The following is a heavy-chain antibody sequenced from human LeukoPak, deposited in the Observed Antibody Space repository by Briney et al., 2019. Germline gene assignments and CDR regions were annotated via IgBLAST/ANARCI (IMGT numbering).Heavy chain of an antibody. CDR3: ARLPIVVPAAIGPNWFDP. V-gene: IGHV3-53*01. J-gene: IGHJ5*02. CDR1: GFIVSGDY. D-gene: IGHD2-2*02. CDR2: MYSGGAT. Sequence: GGSLRLSCVVSGFIVSGDYMSWVRQAPGKGLEWVSVMYSGGATYYADSVKGRFTISRDNAKNSLYLQMNSLRAEDTAVYYCARLPIVVPAAIGPNWFDPWGQGTLVTVSS.